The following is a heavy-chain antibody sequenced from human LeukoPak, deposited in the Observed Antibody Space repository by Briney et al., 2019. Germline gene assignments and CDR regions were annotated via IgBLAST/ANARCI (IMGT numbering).Heavy chain of an antibody. CDR1: GFTFSSYG. Sequence: PGGSLRLSCAASGFTFSSYGMHWVRQAPGKGLEWVAVISYDGSNKYYADSVKGRFTISRDNSKNTLYLQMNSLRAEDTAVYYCAKDQGLDEHDAFDIWGQGTMVTVSS. CDR3: AKDQGLDEHDAFDI. CDR2: ISYDGSNK. V-gene: IGHV3-30*18. D-gene: IGHD1/OR15-1a*01. J-gene: IGHJ3*02.